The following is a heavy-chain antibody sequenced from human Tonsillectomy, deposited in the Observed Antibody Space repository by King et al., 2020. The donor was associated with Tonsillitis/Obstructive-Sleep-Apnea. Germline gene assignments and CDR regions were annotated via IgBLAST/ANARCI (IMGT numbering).Heavy chain of an antibody. CDR3: ARDYYDSSFDAFDI. V-gene: IGHV4-4*07. D-gene: IGHD3-22*01. CDR2: IYTSGST. CDR1: GGSISNYY. J-gene: IGHJ3*02. Sequence: LQLQESGPGLVKPSETLSLTCTVSGGSISNYYWSWIRQPAGKGLEWIGRIYTSGSTNYNPSLKSRVTMSVDTSKNQFSLKLSSVTAADTAVYYCARDYYDSSFDAFDIWGQGTMVTVSS.